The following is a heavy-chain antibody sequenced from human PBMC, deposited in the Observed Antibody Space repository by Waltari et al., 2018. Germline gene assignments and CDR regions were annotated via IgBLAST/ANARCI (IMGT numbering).Heavy chain of an antibody. D-gene: IGHD2-2*01. CDR2: IKQDGSER. J-gene: IGHJ4*02. CDR3: LRDRRGPALFDS. Sequence: GSLRLSCEGSGFIFSSYWMSWVRQAPGKGLEWVGNIKQDGSERNYVDSVKGRFTISRDNAKNSVFLQMISLRAEDTAVYYCLRDRRGPALFDSWGQGTLVTVSS. V-gene: IGHV3-7*03. CDR1: GFIFSSYW.